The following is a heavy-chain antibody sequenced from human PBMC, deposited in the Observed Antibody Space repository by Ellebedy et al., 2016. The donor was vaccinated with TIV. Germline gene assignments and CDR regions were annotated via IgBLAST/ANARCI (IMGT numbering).Heavy chain of an antibody. CDR1: GFTFSSDR. D-gene: IGHD3-10*02. J-gene: IGHJ5*02. CDR3: AGIADVRFDP. CDR2: IKQDGSEK. Sequence: ESLKISCAASGFTFSSDRMSWVRQAPGKGLEWVANIKQDGSEKYYLDSVKGRFTISRDNAKNSLYLQMNSLRAEDTAVYYCAGIADVRFDPWGQGTLVSVSS. V-gene: IGHV3-7*01.